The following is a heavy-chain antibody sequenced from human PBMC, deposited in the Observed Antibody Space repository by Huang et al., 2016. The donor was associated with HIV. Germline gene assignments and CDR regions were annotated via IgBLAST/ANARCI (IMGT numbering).Heavy chain of an antibody. J-gene: IGHJ3*02. Sequence: VQLVQSGTEVRRPGSSVRVSCRASGGTFNTLAFNWVRQAPGQGLEYMGGRVPLLSVTNYAERFQDRLTISADKSTNTVYMELRSLRSADTGVFFCAREGQTWYGKPIAAFEIWGQGTTVIVSS. D-gene: IGHD1-20*01. CDR2: RVPLLSVT. CDR1: GGTFNTLA. CDR3: AREGQTWYGKPIAAFEI. V-gene: IGHV1-69*10.